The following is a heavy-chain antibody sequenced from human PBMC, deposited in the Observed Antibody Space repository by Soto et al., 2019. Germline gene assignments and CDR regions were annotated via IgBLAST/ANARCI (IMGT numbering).Heavy chain of an antibody. V-gene: IGHV3-7*05. J-gene: IGHJ2*01. Sequence: EVQLVESGGGLVQPGGSLRLSCAASGFTFTTYWMKWVRQAPGKGLEWVADIKQGGSEKYYVDSVTGRFTISRDNDKNSLYLQMNSLRAHDTAVYYCASGGWGRYFDLWGRGTLVPVSS. D-gene: IGHD2-21*02. CDR1: GFTFTTYW. CDR2: IKQGGSEK. CDR3: ASGGWGRYFDL.